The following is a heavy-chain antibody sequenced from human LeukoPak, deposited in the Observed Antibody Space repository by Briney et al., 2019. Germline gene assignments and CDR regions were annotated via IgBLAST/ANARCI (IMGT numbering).Heavy chain of an antibody. CDR2: INPDNGGT. V-gene: IGHV1-2*02. D-gene: IGHD3-10*01. CDR1: GYTFTGYF. Sequence: GSSVKVSCKASGYTFTGYFMNWVRQAPGQGLEWMGWINPDNGGTNYAQKFQGRVTMTRDTSINTAYMELRRLGSDDTAVYYCARDRSRGVNTYDYWGQGTLVPVSS. CDR3: ARDRSRGVNTYDY. J-gene: IGHJ4*02.